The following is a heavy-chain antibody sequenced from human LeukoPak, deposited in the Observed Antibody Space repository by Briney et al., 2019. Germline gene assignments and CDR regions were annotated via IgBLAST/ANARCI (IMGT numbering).Heavy chain of an antibody. V-gene: IGHV3-21*01. D-gene: IGHD5-24*01. Sequence: TGGSLRLSCAASGFTFSSYSMNWVRQAPGKGLEWVSSISSSSSYIYYADSVKGRFTISRDNAKNSLYLQMNSLRAEDTAVYYCARDLLEMPTAYYLYMDVWGKGTTVTISS. CDR3: ARDLLEMPTAYYLYMDV. CDR1: GFTFSSYS. CDR2: ISSSSSYI. J-gene: IGHJ6*03.